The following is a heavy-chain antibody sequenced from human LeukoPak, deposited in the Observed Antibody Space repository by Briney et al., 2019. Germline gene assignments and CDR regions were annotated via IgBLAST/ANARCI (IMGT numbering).Heavy chain of an antibody. V-gene: IGHV1-2*02. D-gene: IGHD6-19*01. J-gene: IGHJ4*02. CDR3: ASRSGWYSGLGY. CDR1: GYTFTGYY. Sequence: GSVKVSCKASGYTFTGYYMHWVRQAPGQGLEWMGWINPNSGGTNYAQKFQGRVTMTRDTSISTAYMELSRLRSDDTAVYYCASRSGWYSGLGYWGQGTLVTVSS. CDR2: INPNSGGT.